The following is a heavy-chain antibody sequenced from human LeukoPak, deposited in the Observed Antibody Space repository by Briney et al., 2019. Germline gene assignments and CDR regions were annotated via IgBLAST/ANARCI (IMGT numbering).Heavy chain of an antibody. Sequence: GGSLRLYCAASGFTFSDHYMVWVRQAPGKGLEWVARRRNEANSYTTEYSATVKGRCTISRDDSKNSLYLQMNSRKTEDAAVYYCVRVRVVTPPTAFHIWGQGTMVTVSS. J-gene: IGHJ3*02. D-gene: IGHD3-3*01. CDR1: GFTFSDHY. CDR2: RRNEANSYTT. CDR3: VRVRVVTPPTAFHI. V-gene: IGHV3-72*01.